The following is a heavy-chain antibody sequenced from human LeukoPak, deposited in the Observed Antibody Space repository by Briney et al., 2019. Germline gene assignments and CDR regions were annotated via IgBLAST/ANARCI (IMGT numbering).Heavy chain of an antibody. J-gene: IGHJ4*02. CDR3: ARFLSGIEDFDY. CDR2: IIPIFGTA. D-gene: IGHD1-14*01. CDR1: GGTFSSYA. V-gene: IGHV1-69*13. Sequence: SVKVSRKASGGTFSSYAISWVRQAPGQGLEWMGGIIPIFGTANYAQKFQGRVTITADESTSTAYMELSSLRSEDTAVYYCARFLSGIEDFDYWGQGTLVTVSS.